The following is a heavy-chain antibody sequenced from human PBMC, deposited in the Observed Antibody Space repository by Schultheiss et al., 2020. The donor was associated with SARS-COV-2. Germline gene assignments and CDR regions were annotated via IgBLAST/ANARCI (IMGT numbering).Heavy chain of an antibody. CDR3: ARDLAGRPNY. V-gene: IGHV3-48*03. CDR1: VFTFSPYE. J-gene: IGHJ4*02. CDR2: ISSSADTI. D-gene: IGHD1-14*01. Sequence: GESLKISCAASVFTFSPYEMNWVRQAPGKGLEWISYISSSADTIYYADSVKGRFTISRDNSKNTLYLQMNSLRAEDTAVYYCARDLAGRPNYWGQGTLVTVSS.